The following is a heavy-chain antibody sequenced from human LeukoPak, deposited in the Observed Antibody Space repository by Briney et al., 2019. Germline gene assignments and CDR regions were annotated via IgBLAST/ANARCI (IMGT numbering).Heavy chain of an antibody. CDR1: GYTFTSYD. J-gene: IGHJ4*02. Sequence: ASVKVSCKASGYTFTSYDINWVRQASGQGLEWMGWMSPKSANTGYAQKFQGRVTITRDTSISTAYMELSSLTSDDTAVYYCARDRIQLWLPNHFDYWGQGTVVTVSS. CDR3: ARDRIQLWLPNHFDY. V-gene: IGHV1-8*03. D-gene: IGHD5-18*01. CDR2: MSPKSANT.